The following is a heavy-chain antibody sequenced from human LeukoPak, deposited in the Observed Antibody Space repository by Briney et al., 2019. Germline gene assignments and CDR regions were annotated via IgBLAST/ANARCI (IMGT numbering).Heavy chain of an antibody. J-gene: IGHJ4*02. CDR1: GFIFSGHV. D-gene: IGHD2-8*01. CDR2: ISYDGSNK. Sequence: GGSLRLSCAASGFIFSGHVMHWVRQAPGKGLEWVSLISYDGSNKDYADSVKGRFTISRDNSKNTLYLQMNSLRAEDTAVYYCASEYCTNGVCYEFDYWGQGTLVTVSS. CDR3: ASEYCTNGVCYEFDY. V-gene: IGHV3-30-3*01.